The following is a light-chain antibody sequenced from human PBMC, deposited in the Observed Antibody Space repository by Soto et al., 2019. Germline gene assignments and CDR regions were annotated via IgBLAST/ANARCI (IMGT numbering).Light chain of an antibody. CDR2: EVT. CDR3: SSYTRSSTLV. Sequence: QSALTQPASVSGSPGQAITLSCTGTSSDIGDYNYVSWYQQHPGKAPKLMIYEVTNRPSGVSNRFSDSKSGNTASLTISGLQAEDEADYYCSSYTRSSTLVFGAGTKLTVL. J-gene: IGLJ1*01. V-gene: IGLV2-14*01. CDR1: SSDIGDYNY.